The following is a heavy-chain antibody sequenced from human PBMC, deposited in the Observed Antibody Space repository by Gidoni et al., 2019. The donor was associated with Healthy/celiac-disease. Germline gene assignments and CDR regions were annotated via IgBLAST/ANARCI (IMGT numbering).Heavy chain of an antibody. CDR2: IIPILGIA. Sequence: QVQLVQSGAEVKKPGSAVEVSGNASGGTFSSYAITWVRQAPGQGLVWMGRIIPILGIANYAQNFQGRVTITADQSTSTAYMELSSPRSEDTAVYSCARGYSSGYGLDYWGQGTLVTVSS. CDR3: ARGYSSGYGLDY. D-gene: IGHD6-19*01. CDR1: GGTFSSYA. J-gene: IGHJ4*02. V-gene: IGHV1-69*04.